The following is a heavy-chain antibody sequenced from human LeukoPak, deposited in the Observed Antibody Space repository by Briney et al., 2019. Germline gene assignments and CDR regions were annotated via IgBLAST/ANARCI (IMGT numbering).Heavy chain of an antibody. D-gene: IGHD5-12*01. Sequence: ASVKVSCTASGYTFTNNFMHWVRQAPGQGLEWMGIINPSGDNTWYAQKFQGRATMTRDMATSTDYMEVSSLRSEDTAVYYCARDNSVGDSAWWFDPWGQGTLVTVSS. CDR1: GYTFTNNF. CDR2: INPSGDNT. J-gene: IGHJ5*02. V-gene: IGHV1-46*01. CDR3: ARDNSVGDSAWWFDP.